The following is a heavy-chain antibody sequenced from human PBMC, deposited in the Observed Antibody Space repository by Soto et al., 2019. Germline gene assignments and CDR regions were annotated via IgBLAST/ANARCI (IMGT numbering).Heavy chain of an antibody. V-gene: IGHV5-51*01. Sequence: PGESLKISCKDPAYTFTNNWIAWVRQMPGKGLEWMGVIYSGDSDTRYSPSFQGQVTISVDKSIKTTYLQWSSLKASDTAMYYCARHYHGFDYWGQGTLVTVSS. CDR2: IYSGDSDT. CDR3: ARHYHGFDY. J-gene: IGHJ4*02. CDR1: AYTFTNNW. D-gene: IGHD2-2*01.